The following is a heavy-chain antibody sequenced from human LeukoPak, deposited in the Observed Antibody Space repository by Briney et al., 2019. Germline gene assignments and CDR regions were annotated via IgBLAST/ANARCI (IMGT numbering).Heavy chain of an antibody. CDR1: GFTFSDFW. Sequence: PGGSLRLSCAVSGFTFSDFWLNWVRQAPGKGLEWVASIRQGGSEKTYVDSVKGRFTISRDNTKNSLFLQMNSLRAEDTAVYYCTRDGTAPGLYFDLWGQGTLVTVSS. CDR2: IRQGGSEK. V-gene: IGHV3-7*01. D-gene: IGHD6-13*01. CDR3: TRDGTAPGLYFDL. J-gene: IGHJ4*01.